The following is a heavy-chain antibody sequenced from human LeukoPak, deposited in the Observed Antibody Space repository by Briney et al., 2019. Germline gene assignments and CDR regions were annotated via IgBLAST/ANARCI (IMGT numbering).Heavy chain of an antibody. J-gene: IGHJ4*02. CDR2: INEDGTSA. Sequence: PGGSLRLSCAASGFGFSVYWMHWVRQAPGRGLVGVARINEDGTSASHADSVKGRFTISRDNAKNTLYLQMNSLTVEDTAVYYCARVPTNSYGFGQWGQGSLVTVSS. V-gene: IGHV3-74*01. CDR3: ARVPTNSYGFGQ. D-gene: IGHD5-18*01. CDR1: GFGFSVYW.